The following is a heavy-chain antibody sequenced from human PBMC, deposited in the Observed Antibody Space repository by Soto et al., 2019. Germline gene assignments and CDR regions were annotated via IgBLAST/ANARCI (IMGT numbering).Heavy chain of an antibody. Sequence: EVELVESGGGLVQPGRSLRLSCTASGFTFDDYAMHWVRQAPGKGLEWVSGINWNSGSIAYADSVRGRFTISRDNAKNSLHLQMQSLRVDDTAFYYCTKGDELQSAFADWGRGTLVTVSS. CDR3: TKGDELQSAFAD. CDR1: GFTFDDYA. D-gene: IGHD2-21*01. J-gene: IGHJ4*02. V-gene: IGHV3-9*01. CDR2: INWNSGSI.